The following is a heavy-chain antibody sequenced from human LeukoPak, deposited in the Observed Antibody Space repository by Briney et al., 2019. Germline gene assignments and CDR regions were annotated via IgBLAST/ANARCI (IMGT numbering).Heavy chain of an antibody. D-gene: IGHD4-17*01. J-gene: IGHJ3*01. CDR2: INPKRGVT. Sequence: ASVKVSCKASGYTFTDYYIHWMRQAPGQGLEWMGWINPKRGVTTYAQKFQGRVTMTRDTPITTAYMELTRLRSDDTTIYYCARERNYGDYGNAFDVWGQGTKVTVSS. V-gene: IGHV1-2*02. CDR1: GYTFTDYY. CDR3: ARERNYGDYGNAFDV.